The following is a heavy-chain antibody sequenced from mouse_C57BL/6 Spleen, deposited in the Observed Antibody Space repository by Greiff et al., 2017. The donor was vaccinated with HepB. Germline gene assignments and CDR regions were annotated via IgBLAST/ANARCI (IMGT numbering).Heavy chain of an antibody. CDR1: GYTFTSYW. V-gene: IGHV1-69*01. D-gene: IGHD2-4*01. Sequence: QVQLQQPGAELVMPGASVKLSCKASGYTFTSYWMHWVKQRPGQGLEWIGEIDPSDSYTNYNQKFKGKSTLTVDKSSSTAYMQLSSLTSEDSAVYYCARGGLREYFDVWGTGTTVTVSS. CDR3: ARGGLREYFDV. CDR2: IDPSDSYT. J-gene: IGHJ1*03.